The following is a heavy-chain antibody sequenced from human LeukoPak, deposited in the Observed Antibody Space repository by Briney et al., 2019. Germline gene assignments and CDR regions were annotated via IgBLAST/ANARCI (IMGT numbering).Heavy chain of an antibody. CDR1: GGTFSSYA. Sequence: SVKVSCKASGGTFSSYAISWVRQAPGQGLEWMGGIIPIFGTANYAQKFQGRVTITTDESTSTAYMELSSLRSEDTAVYYCARSPKPVYASWYWGQGTLVTVFS. CDR2: IIPIFGTA. CDR3: ARSPKPVYASWY. V-gene: IGHV1-69*05. J-gene: IGHJ4*02. D-gene: IGHD1-14*01.